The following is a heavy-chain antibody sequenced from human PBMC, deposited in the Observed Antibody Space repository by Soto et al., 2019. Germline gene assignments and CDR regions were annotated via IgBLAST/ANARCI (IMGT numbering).Heavy chain of an antibody. D-gene: IGHD3-3*01. Sequence: ASVKVSCKASVGTFSSYVISWVRQAPGQGLEWMGGIIPIFGTANYAQKFQGRVTITADESTSTAYMELSSLRSEDTAVYYCASGKYYDFWSGYFEFDYWGQGTLVTVSS. CDR2: IIPIFGTA. J-gene: IGHJ4*02. CDR3: ASGKYYDFWSGYFEFDY. V-gene: IGHV1-69*13. CDR1: VGTFSSYV.